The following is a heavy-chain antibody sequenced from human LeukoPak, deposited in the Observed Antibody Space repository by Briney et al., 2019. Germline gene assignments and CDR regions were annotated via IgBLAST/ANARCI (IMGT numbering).Heavy chain of an antibody. CDR2: ISGSGGST. D-gene: IGHD5/OR15-5a*01. CDR1: GFTFSSYA. J-gene: IGHJ4*02. CDR3: AKSPVSASYYDY. Sequence: GGSLRLSCAASGFTFSSYAMSWVRQAPGKGLEWVSAISGSGGSTYYADSVKGRFTISRDNSRNTLYLQMNSLRAEDTAVYYCAKSPVSASYYDYWGQGTLVTVSS. V-gene: IGHV3-23*01.